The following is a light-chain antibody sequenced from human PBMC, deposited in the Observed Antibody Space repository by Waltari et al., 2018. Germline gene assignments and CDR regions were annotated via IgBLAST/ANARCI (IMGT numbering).Light chain of an antibody. CDR1: SRDVGSYIH. J-gene: IGLJ2*01. V-gene: IGLV2-8*01. CDR2: EVN. Sequence: QSALTQPPSASGSPGQSVTISCAGSSRDVGSYIHVSWYQQHPGKAPRLSIYEVNKRPSGGPERFSGSNSGNTASLTVSGLQSEDEAVYSCSSYTGIRSVIFGGGTHLSVL. CDR3: SSYTGIRSVI.